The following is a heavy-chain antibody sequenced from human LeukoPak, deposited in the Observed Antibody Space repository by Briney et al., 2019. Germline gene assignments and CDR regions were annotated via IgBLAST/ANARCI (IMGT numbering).Heavy chain of an antibody. D-gene: IGHD1-26*01. CDR1: GGTFSRYT. CDR3: ARAGPSGSSNDY. J-gene: IGHJ4*02. V-gene: IGHV1-69*02. Sequence: SVKVSCKASGGTFSRYTISWVRQAPGQGLEWMGRIIPILGIANYAQKFQGRVTITADKSTSTAYMELSSLRSEDTAVYYCARAGPSGSSNDYWGQGTLVTVSS. CDR2: IIPILGIA.